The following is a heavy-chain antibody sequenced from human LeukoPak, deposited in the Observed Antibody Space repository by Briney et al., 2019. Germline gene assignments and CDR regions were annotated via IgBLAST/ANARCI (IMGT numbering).Heavy chain of an antibody. D-gene: IGHD4-17*01. Sequence: PSETLSLTCTVSGGSISSSNHYWGWIRQPPGKGLEWIGSLSSGGSTYYNPSLKSRVTISVDTSKNRFSLRLSSMTAADTAVYYCARHRYGDYNYWGQGTLVTVSS. J-gene: IGHJ4*02. CDR1: GGSISSSNHY. V-gene: IGHV4-39*01. CDR3: ARHRYGDYNY. CDR2: LSSGGST.